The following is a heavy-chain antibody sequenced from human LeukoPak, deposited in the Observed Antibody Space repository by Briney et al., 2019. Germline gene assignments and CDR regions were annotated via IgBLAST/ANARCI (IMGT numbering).Heavy chain of an antibody. V-gene: IGHV4-59*08. J-gene: IGHJ4*02. D-gene: IGHD3-10*01. CDR3: ARKPIFASGRHWYYFDN. CDR2: IYYSGST. CDR1: GGSISSYY. Sequence: SETLSLTCTVSGGSISSYYWSWIRQPPVKGLEWIGYIYYSGSTNYNPSLKSRVTISLDTSKNQFSLKLNSVTAADTAIYYCARKPIFASGRHWYYFDNWGQGTLVTVSS.